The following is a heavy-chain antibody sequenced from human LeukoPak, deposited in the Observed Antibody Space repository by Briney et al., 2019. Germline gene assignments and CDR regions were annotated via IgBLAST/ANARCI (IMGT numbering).Heavy chain of an antibody. CDR2: ISWNSGSI. CDR3: ATVDY. J-gene: IGHJ4*02. CDR1: GFTFDDYA. Sequence: PGRSLRLSCAASGFTFDDYAMHWVRQAPGKGLEWVSGISWNSGSIGYADSVKGRFTISRDNAKNSLYLQMNSLRAEDTALYYCATVDYWGQGTLSPSPQ. V-gene: IGHV3-9*01.